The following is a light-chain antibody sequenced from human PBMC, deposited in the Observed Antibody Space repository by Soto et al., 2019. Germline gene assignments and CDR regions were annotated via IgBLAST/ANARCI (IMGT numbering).Light chain of an antibody. CDR2: GAS. CDR1: QSVSSN. Sequence: EIVMTPSPATLSVSPGERATLCCRASQSVSSNLAWYQQKLGQAPRLLIYGASTRATGIPARFSGSGSGTEFILTISSLQSEDFAVYYCQQYNNWPPLTFGQGTRLEIK. V-gene: IGKV3D-15*01. CDR3: QQYNNWPPLT. J-gene: IGKJ5*01.